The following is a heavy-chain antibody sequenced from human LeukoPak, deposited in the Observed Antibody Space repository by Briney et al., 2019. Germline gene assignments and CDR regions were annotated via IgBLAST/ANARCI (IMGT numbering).Heavy chain of an antibody. V-gene: IGHV3-7*01. D-gene: IGHD3-16*01. CDR1: GFTFSSYW. J-gene: IGHJ4*02. CDR3: ARDLVRYYFDY. CDR2: IKQDGSEK. Sequence: GGSLRLSCAASGFTFSSYWMGWVRQAPGKGLEWVANIKQDGSEKYYVDSVKGRFTISRDNAKNSLYLQMNSLRAEDTAVYYCARDLVRYYFDYWGQGTLVTVSS.